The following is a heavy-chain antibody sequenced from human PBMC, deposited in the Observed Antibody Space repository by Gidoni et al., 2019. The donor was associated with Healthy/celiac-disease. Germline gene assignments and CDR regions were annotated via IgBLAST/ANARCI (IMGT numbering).Heavy chain of an antibody. CDR3: AKDPALHGRITIGSDP. Sequence: EVQLLESGGGLVQPGGSLRLSWAASGFTFSRYAMSWVRQAPGKGLEWVAAISGSGGSTYYADSVKGRFTISRDNSKNTLYLQMNSLRAEDTAVYYCAKDPALHGRITIGSDPWGQGTLVTVSS. J-gene: IGHJ5*02. V-gene: IGHV3-23*01. CDR1: GFTFSRYA. D-gene: IGHD3-3*01. CDR2: ISGSGGST.